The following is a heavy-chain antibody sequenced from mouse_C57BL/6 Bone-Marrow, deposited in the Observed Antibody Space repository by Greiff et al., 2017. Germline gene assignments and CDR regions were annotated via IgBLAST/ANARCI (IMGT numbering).Heavy chain of an antibody. CDR1: GFNIKDDY. CDR3: TTLGGYYFDY. CDR2: IDPENGDT. V-gene: IGHV14-4*01. Sequence: EVQLQQSGAELVRPGASVKLSCTASGFNIKDDYMHWVKQRPEQGLEWIGWIDPENGDTEYASKFQGTATITADTSSNTADLQLSSLTSEDAAVYDCTTLGGYYFDYWGQGTTLTVSS. J-gene: IGHJ2*01. D-gene: IGHD4-1*01.